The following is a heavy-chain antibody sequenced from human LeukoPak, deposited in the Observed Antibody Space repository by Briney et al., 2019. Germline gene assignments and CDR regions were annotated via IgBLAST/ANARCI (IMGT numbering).Heavy chain of an antibody. J-gene: IGHJ3*02. V-gene: IGHV3-23*01. D-gene: IGHD6-13*01. CDR1: GFTFSSYA. Sequence: GGSLRLSCAASGFTFSSYAMSWVRQAPGKGLEWVSDISGSGGSTYYEDSVKGRFTISRDNSKNTLYLQMNSLRAEDTAVYYCARDYSSTSGKHAFDIWGQGTMVTVSS. CDR2: ISGSGGST. CDR3: ARDYSSTSGKHAFDI.